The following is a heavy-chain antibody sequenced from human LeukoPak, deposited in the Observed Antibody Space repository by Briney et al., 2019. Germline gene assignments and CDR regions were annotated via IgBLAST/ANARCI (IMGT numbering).Heavy chain of an antibody. J-gene: IGHJ4*02. CDR3: ARLGGPAATLDY. CDR1: GGSISSYY. CDR2: IYYSGST. Sequence: SETLSLTCTVSGGSISSYYWSWIRQPPGKGLEWIGYIYYSGSTNYNPSLKSRVTISVDTSKDQFSLKLSSVTAADTAVYYCARLGGPAATLDYWGQGTLVTVSS. D-gene: IGHD6-25*01. V-gene: IGHV4-59*01.